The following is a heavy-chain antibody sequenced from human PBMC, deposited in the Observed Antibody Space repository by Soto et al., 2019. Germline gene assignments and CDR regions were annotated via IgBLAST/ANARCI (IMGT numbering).Heavy chain of an antibody. Sequence: SETLSLTCTVSGGSISSYYWSWIRQPPGKGLEWIGYIYYSGSTNYNPSLKSRVATSVDTSKKQFTLKLNSMTAADTAVYYCARNNYGSGSTYFVYWGQGTLVTVFS. D-gene: IGHD3-10*01. CDR3: ARNNYGSGSTYFVY. CDR1: GGSISSYY. CDR2: IYYSGST. J-gene: IGHJ4*02. V-gene: IGHV4-59*08.